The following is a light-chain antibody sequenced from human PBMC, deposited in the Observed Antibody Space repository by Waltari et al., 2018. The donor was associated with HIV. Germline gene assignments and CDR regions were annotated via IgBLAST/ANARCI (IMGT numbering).Light chain of an antibody. CDR3: SSYTSSSTRV. CDR1: SSDVGGYNY. V-gene: IGLV2-14*01. J-gene: IGLJ3*02. CDR2: EVS. Sequence: QSALTQPASVSGSPGQLITISCTGTSSDVGGYNYVSWYQQHPGKAPKLMMYEVSNRPSVVSNRCSGSKSGNTASLTISGLQAEDEADYYCSSYTSSSTRVFGGGTNLTVL.